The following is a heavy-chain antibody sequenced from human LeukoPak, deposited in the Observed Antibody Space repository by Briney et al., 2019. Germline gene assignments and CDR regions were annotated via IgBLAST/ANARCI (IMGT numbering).Heavy chain of an antibody. CDR2: IYYSKST. Sequence: SETLSLTCTVSGGSIGSYYWSWIRQPPGKGLEWIGYIYYSKSTNYNPSLKSRVTISGDTSKNQFSLKLTSVTAADTAVYYCARGLSDSSGYYYGGRFDPWGQGTLVTVSS. V-gene: IGHV4-59*01. CDR1: GGSIGSYY. CDR3: ARGLSDSSGYYYGGRFDP. J-gene: IGHJ5*02. D-gene: IGHD3-22*01.